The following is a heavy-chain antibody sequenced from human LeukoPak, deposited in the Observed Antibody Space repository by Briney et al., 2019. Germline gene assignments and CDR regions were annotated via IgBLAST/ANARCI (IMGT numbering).Heavy chain of an antibody. CDR3: ARVNTPTGSYFFYYDY. Sequence: GASVKVPCKASGYTFTSYGISWVRQAPGQGLEWMGWIRAYTGNTNYEQKFQGRVTMTTDTSTRTAYMELRSLRSDDTAVYYCARVNTPTGSYFFYYDYWGQGTLVTVSS. D-gene: IGHD1-26*01. CDR2: IRAYTGNT. V-gene: IGHV1-18*01. J-gene: IGHJ4*02. CDR1: GYTFTSYG.